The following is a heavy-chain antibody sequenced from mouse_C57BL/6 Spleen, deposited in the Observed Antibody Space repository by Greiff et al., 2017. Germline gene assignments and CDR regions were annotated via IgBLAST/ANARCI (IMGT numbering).Heavy chain of an antibody. Sequence: QVQLKESGAELVKPGASVKISCKASGYAFSSYWMNWVKQRPGKGLEWIGQIYPGDGDTNYNGKFKGKATLTADKSSSTAYMQLSSLTSEDSAVYFCARDSSRYFDYWGQGTTLTVSS. CDR1: GYAFSSYW. V-gene: IGHV1-80*01. D-gene: IGHD3-2*02. CDR2: IYPGDGDT. J-gene: IGHJ2*01. CDR3: ARDSSRYFDY.